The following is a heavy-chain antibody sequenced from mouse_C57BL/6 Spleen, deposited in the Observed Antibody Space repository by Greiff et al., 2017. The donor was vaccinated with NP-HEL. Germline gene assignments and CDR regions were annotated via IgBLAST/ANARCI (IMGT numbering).Heavy chain of an antibody. Sequence: EVHLVESEGGLVQPGSSMKLSCTASGFTFSDYYMAWVRQVPEKGLEWVANINYDGSSTYYLDSLKSRFIISRDNAKNILYLQMSSLKSEDTATYYCAREGLGRRWYFDVWGTGTTVTVSS. CDR3: AREGLGRRWYFDV. V-gene: IGHV5-16*01. D-gene: IGHD4-1*01. CDR2: INYDGSST. CDR1: GFTFSDYY. J-gene: IGHJ1*03.